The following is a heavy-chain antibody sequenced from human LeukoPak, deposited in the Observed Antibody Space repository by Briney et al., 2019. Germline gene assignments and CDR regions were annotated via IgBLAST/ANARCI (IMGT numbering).Heavy chain of an antibody. J-gene: IGHJ2*01. CDR3: ARTASIAVAEGLTRWYFDL. D-gene: IGHD6-19*01. Sequence: ASVKVSCKASGGTFSSYAISWVRQAPGQGLEWMGGIIPIFGTANYAQEFQGRVTITADESTSTAYMELSSLRSEDTAVYYCARTASIAVAEGLTRWYFDLWGRGTLVTVSS. CDR1: GGTFSSYA. V-gene: IGHV1-69*01. CDR2: IIPIFGTA.